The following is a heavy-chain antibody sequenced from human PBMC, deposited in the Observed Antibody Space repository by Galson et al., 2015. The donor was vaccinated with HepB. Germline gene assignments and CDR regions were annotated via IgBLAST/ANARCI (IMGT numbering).Heavy chain of an antibody. CDR1: GFTFSSYW. D-gene: IGHD3-3*01. CDR3: ARDGALRGYDFWSGYNPMNWFDP. J-gene: IGHJ5*02. CDR2: INSDGSST. V-gene: IGHV3-74*01. Sequence: SLRLSCAASGFTFSSYWMHWVRQAPGKGLVWVSRINSDGSSTSYADSVKGRFTISRDNAKNTLYLQMNSLRAEDTAVYYCARDGALRGYDFWSGYNPMNWFDPWGQGTLVTVSS.